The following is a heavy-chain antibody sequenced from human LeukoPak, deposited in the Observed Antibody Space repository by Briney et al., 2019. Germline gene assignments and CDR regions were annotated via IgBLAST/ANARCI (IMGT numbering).Heavy chain of an antibody. Sequence: GGSLRLSCAASGFTFDDYAMHWVRQAPGKGLEWVSGISRNSGSIGYADSVKGRFTISRDNAKNSLYLQMDSLRAEDTAVYYCAKDIMSTVVTRSYFDYWGQGTLVTVSS. CDR3: AKDIMSTVVTRSYFDY. CDR2: ISRNSGSI. V-gene: IGHV3-9*01. J-gene: IGHJ4*02. CDR1: GFTFDDYA. D-gene: IGHD4-23*01.